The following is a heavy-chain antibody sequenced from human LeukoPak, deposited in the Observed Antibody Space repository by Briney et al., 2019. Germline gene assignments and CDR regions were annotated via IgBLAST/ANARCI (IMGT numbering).Heavy chain of an antibody. CDR1: GGSISSGGYS. CDR3: ARGQAGYCSSTSCYRSRWFDP. Sequence: SETLSLTCAVSGGSISSGGYSWSWIRQPPGQGLEWIGYIYHSGSTYYNPSLKSRVTISVDRSKNQFSLKLSSVTAADTAVYYCARGQAGYCSSTSCYRSRWFDPWGQGTLVTVSS. V-gene: IGHV4-30-2*01. CDR2: IYHSGST. J-gene: IGHJ5*02. D-gene: IGHD2-2*01.